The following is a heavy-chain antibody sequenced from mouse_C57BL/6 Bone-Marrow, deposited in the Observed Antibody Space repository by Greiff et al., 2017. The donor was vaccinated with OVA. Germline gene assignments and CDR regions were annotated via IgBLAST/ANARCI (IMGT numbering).Heavy chain of an antibody. V-gene: IGHV1-55*01. CDR2: IYPGSGST. CDR1: GYTFTSYW. J-gene: IGHJ2*01. Sequence: QVQLQQPGAELVKPGASVKMSCKASGYTFTSYWITWVKQSPGQGLEWIGDIYPGSGSTNYNEKFKSKATLTVDTSSSTAYMQLSSLTSEDSAVYYCASLEGLFSIVPRTNYDFDYWGQGTTLTVSS. D-gene: IGHD5-5*01. CDR3: ASLEGLFSIVPRTNYDFDY.